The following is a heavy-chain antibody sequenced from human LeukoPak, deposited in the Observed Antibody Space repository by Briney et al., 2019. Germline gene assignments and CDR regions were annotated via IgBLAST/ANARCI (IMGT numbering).Heavy chain of an antibody. Sequence: SQTLSLTCAISGDSVSSNSDTWIWIRQSPSRGLEWLGRTYYRSTWYNDYAVSVRGRITVNPDTSKNQFSLHLNSVTPEDTAVYYCARRLTQYDCFDPWGQGILVTVSS. D-gene: IGHD2-2*01. CDR1: GDSVSSNSDT. J-gene: IGHJ5*02. CDR2: TYYRSTWYN. V-gene: IGHV6-1*01. CDR3: ARRLTQYDCFDP.